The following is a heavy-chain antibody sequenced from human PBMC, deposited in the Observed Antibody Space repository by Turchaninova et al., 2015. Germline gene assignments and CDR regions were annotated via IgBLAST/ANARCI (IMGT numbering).Heavy chain of an antibody. D-gene: IGHD3-16*01. J-gene: IGHJ4*02. V-gene: IGHV3-74*01. CDR1: GLTFSICA. Sequence: EVQLVESGGGLVQPGGCLRLSCAGSGLTFSICALAWVRQAAGKGLVWVSRINYDGTTTNYPDSVKGRFTVSRDNAKNTLYLQMHSLRAEDTAVYYCVRDNWGPDTWGRGTLVTVSS. CDR2: INYDGTTT. CDR3: VRDNWGPDT.